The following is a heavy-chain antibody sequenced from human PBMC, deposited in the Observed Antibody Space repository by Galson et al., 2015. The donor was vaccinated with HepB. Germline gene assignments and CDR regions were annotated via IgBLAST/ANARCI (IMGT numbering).Heavy chain of an antibody. D-gene: IGHD6-19*01. CDR3: ARGTGWSPEGY. CDR2: TYFSGTT. V-gene: IGHV4-61*02. Sequence: LSLTCSVSGASVNNGLYSWTWIRQPAGTGLEWIGRTYFSGTTDYNPSLKARVSISIDTSKNQFSLRLTAVTAADTAVYYCARGTGWSPEGYWGQGILVAVSS. J-gene: IGHJ4*02. CDR1: GASVNNGLYS.